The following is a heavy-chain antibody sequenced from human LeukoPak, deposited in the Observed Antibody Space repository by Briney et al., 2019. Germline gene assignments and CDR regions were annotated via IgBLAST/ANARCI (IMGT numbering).Heavy chain of an antibody. Sequence: GGSLRLSCAASGFTFSSYAMSWVRQAPGKGLEWVSAISGSGGSTYYADSVNGRFTISRDNSKTTLYLQMNSLRAEDTAVYYCAKEAHLIVGATKFDYWGQGTLVTVSS. J-gene: IGHJ4*02. V-gene: IGHV3-23*01. CDR1: GFTFSSYA. CDR2: ISGSGGST. CDR3: AKEAHLIVGATKFDY. D-gene: IGHD1-26*01.